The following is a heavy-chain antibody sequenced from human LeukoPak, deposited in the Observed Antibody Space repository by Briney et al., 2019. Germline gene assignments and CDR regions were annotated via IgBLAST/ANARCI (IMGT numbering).Heavy chain of an antibody. D-gene: IGHD2/OR15-2a*01. CDR3: ATSGLSRFGF. J-gene: IGHJ4*02. CDR1: GFTFNTYT. Sequence: GGSLRLSCAASGFTFNTYTMNWVRQAPGKGLEWVSSISSGTSYIYYADSVKGRFTISRDNAKNSLYLQMNSLRSGDTAVYYCATSGLSRFGFWGQGTLVTVSS. V-gene: IGHV3-21*04. CDR2: ISSGTSYI.